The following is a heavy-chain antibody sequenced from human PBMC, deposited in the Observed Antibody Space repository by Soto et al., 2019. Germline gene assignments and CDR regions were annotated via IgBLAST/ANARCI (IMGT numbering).Heavy chain of an antibody. CDR3: ASHSTMPSGAFDI. V-gene: IGHV3-21*01. CDR2: ISSSSSYI. J-gene: IGHJ3*02. D-gene: IGHD5-12*01. Sequence: GSLRLSCAASGFTFSSYSMNWVRQAPGKGLEWVSSISSSSSYIYYADSVKGRFTISRDNAKNSLYLQMNSLRAEDTAVYYCASHSTMPSGAFDIWGQGTMVTVSS. CDR1: GFTFSSYS.